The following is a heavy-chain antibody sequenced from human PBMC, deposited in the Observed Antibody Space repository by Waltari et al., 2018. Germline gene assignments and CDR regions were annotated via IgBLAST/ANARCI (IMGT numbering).Heavy chain of an antibody. J-gene: IGHJ4*02. D-gene: IGHD3-10*01. CDR3: ARVIGSGSYFFDY. CDR2: INASNGNT. V-gene: IGHV1-3*01. CDR1: GYTFTSYA. Sequence: QVQLVQSGAEVKKPGASVKVSCKASGYTFTSYAMHWVRQAPGQRLEWMGWINASNGNTKYSQKFQGRVTITRDTSASTAYMELSSLRSEDTAVYYCARVIGSGSYFFDYWGQGTLVTVSS.